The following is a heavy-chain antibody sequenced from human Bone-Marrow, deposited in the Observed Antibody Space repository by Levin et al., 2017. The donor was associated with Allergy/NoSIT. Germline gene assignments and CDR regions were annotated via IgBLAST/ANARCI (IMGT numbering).Heavy chain of an antibody. V-gene: IGHV3-9*01. J-gene: IGHJ6*02. CDR1: GFSFDDYA. CDR2: KRWNSGTF. CDR3: ARDIGPGGGASMDA. D-gene: IGHD3-16*01. Sequence: SLKISNVASGFSFDDYAMHWVRQGPGKGLEWVSRKRWNSGTFAYADSVRGRFTISRDNAKKALFLQMNMLGREDTALYFCARDIGPGGGASMDAWGQGTTVTVS.